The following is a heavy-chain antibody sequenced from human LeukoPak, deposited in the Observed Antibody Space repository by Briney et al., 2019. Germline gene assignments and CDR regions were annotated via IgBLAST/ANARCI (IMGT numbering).Heavy chain of an antibody. CDR1: GVSISSSSYY. D-gene: IGHD5-24*01. J-gene: IGHJ4*02. CDR3: ASPGRDGYNSIDY. Sequence: SETLSLTCNVSGVSISSSSYYWGGIRQPPGKGLEWIASTSYSGTTYYNPSLKSRVTISVDTSKNQFSLRLSSVTAADTAVYYCASPGRDGYNSIDYWGQGTLVTVSS. V-gene: IGHV4-39*07. CDR2: TSYSGTT.